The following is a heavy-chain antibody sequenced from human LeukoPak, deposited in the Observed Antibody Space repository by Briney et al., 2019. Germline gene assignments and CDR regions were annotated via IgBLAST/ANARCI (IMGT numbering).Heavy chain of an antibody. J-gene: IGHJ3*02. Sequence: SETLSLTCTVSGGSISSYYWSWIRQPPGKGLEWIGTISYSGNTDYNPSLRSRVTISVDTSNNQFSLRLGSVTAADTAVYHCARHCCSGPAKRVFDIWGQGTMVTVSS. CDR3: ARHCCSGPAKRVFDI. D-gene: IGHD2-15*01. CDR2: ISYSGNT. V-gene: IGHV4-59*08. CDR1: GGSISSYY.